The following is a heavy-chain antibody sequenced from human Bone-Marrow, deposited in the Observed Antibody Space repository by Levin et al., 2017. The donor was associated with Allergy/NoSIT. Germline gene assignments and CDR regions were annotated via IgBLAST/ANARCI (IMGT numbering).Heavy chain of an antibody. CDR2: IYPGDSDT. CDR1: GYDITSYW. J-gene: IGHJ5*02. Sequence: TGGSLRLSCQGSGYDITSYWIAWVRQMPGKGLEWVGIIYPGDSDTRYNPSYEGQVTISADKSINTAYLQWSSLKASDTAMYYCATSRSGNYNWFDPWGQGTLVTVSS. V-gene: IGHV5-51*01. D-gene: IGHD6-19*01. CDR3: ATSRSGNYNWFDP.